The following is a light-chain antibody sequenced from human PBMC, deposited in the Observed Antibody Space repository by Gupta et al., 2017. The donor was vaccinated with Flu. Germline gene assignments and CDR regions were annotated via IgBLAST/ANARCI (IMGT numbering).Light chain of an antibody. CDR2: GAS. Sequence: DIEMTQSPSSLSASVGDRVTITCRASQTIDTKLNWYQQKPGKAPRLLIYGASTLQLQSGVPSRFSGSGSGTDFTLTISGLQPEDFATYYCQQRDRTPRTFGRGTKVDVK. J-gene: IGKJ1*01. V-gene: IGKV1-39*01. CDR1: QTIDTK. CDR3: QQRDRTPRT.